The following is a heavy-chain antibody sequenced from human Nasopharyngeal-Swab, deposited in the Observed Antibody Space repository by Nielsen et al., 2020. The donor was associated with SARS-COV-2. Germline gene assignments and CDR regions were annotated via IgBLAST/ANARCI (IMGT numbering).Heavy chain of an antibody. CDR3: ARETTVTTLGTIDY. D-gene: IGHD4-17*01. V-gene: IGHV1-69*13. Sequence: SVKVSCKASGGTFSSYAISWVRQAPGQGLEWMGGIIPIFGTANYAQKFQGRVTITADESTSTAYMELSSLRSEDTAVYYCARETTVTTLGTIDYWGQGTLVTVSS. CDR1: GGTFSSYA. CDR2: IIPIFGTA. J-gene: IGHJ4*02.